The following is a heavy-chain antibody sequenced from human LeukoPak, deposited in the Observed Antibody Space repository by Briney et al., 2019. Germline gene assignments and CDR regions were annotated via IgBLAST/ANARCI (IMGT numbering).Heavy chain of an antibody. CDR2: INPRGST. D-gene: IGHD5-24*01. V-gene: IGHV4-34*01. CDR1: GGSFSGYY. J-gene: IGHJ4*02. Sequence: SETLSLSCGVYGGSFSGYYWSWIRQPPGKGLEWIGEINPRGSTNYNPSLKSRVTLSADTSKNQFSLTLNSVTAADTAVYYCARRGLGYYFYYGGQGTLVTVSS. CDR3: ARRGLGYYFYY.